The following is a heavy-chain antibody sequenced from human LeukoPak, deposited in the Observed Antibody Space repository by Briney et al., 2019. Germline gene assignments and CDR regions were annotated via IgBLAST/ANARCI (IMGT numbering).Heavy chain of an antibody. V-gene: IGHV1-2*02. Sequence: ASVKVSCKASGHKFIAYYMHWVRQAPGQGLEWLGWINPNSGGTHYAQKFQGRVTMTRDTSTSTAYMELSRLRSDDTAVYYCARDPSDYGGPHSWFDPWGQGTLVTVSS. CDR2: INPNSGGT. D-gene: IGHD4-17*01. CDR3: ARDPSDYGGPHSWFDP. J-gene: IGHJ5*02. CDR1: GHKFIAYY.